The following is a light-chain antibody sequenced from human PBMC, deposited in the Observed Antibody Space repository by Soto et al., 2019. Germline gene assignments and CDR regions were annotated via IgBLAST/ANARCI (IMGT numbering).Light chain of an antibody. CDR3: QQYGRFPYT. J-gene: IGKJ2*01. CDR1: QSVSSSH. V-gene: IGKV3-20*01. CDR2: DTS. Sequence: EIVLTQSPGTLSLSPGERATLSCRASQSVSSSHLAWYQQKLGQAPGLLIYDTSTRATGIQDMFGGSGSGADISSTISRMEPEDFAVYYCQQYGRFPYTFGQGTKLEI.